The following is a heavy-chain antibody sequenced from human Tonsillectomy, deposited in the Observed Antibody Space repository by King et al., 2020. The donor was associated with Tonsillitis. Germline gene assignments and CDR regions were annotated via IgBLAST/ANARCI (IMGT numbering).Heavy chain of an antibody. Sequence: VQLVESGGGLVKPGGSLRLSCTASGFSLTNAWMTWVRQAPGKGLEWVGRIKSKTDGAATHYAAPVEGRFTISRDDSKNILYLQMNSMRTEDTAVYYCTTGQIGGWFDYYFEHWGQGTLVTVSS. CDR3: TTGQIGGWFDYYFEH. CDR1: GFSLTNAW. V-gene: IGHV3-15*01. J-gene: IGHJ4*02. CDR2: IKSKTDGAAT. D-gene: IGHD6-19*01.